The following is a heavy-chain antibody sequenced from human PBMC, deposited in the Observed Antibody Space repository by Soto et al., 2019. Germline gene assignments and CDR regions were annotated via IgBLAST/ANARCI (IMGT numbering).Heavy chain of an antibody. J-gene: IGHJ6*02. Sequence: SETLSLTCTVSGGSISSSSYYWGWIRQPPGKGLEWIGSIYYSGSTYYNPSLKSRVTISVDTSKNQFSLKLSSVTAADTAVYYCARPVWSGYTKPDHYYYYGMDVWGQGTTVTVSS. D-gene: IGHD3-3*01. V-gene: IGHV4-39*01. CDR2: IYYSGST. CDR1: GGSISSSSYY. CDR3: ARPVWSGYTKPDHYYYYGMDV.